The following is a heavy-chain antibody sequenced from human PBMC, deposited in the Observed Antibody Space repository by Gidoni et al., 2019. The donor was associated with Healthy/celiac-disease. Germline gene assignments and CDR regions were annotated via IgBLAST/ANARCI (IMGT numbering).Heavy chain of an antibody. V-gene: IGHV1-69*09. CDR1: GGTFSSYA. D-gene: IGHD2-15*01. J-gene: IGHJ4*02. CDR2: IIPILGIA. CDR3: ARVMDCSGGSCFPFDY. Sequence: QVQLVQSGAEVTKPGSSVKVSCKASGGTFSSYAISWVRQAPGQGLEWMGRIIPILGIANYAQKFQGRVTITADKSTSTAYMELSSLRSEDTAVYYCARVMDCSGGSCFPFDYWGQGTLVTVSS.